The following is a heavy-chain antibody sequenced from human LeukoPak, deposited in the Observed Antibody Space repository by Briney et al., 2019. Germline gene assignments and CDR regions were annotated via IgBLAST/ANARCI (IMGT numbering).Heavy chain of an antibody. V-gene: IGHV3-11*01. D-gene: IGHD4-17*01. Sequence: GGSLRLSCAASGFTFSDHYMSWIRQAPGKGLEWVSYSSSSGSTIYYADSVKGRFTIFRDNAKNSLYLQMNSLRAEDTAVYYCARAQGAMTTGRAFDIWGQGTMVTVSS. CDR2: SSSSGSTI. J-gene: IGHJ3*02. CDR3: ARAQGAMTTGRAFDI. CDR1: GFTFSDHY.